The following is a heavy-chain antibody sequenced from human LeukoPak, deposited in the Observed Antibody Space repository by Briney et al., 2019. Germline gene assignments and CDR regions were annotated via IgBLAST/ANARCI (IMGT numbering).Heavy chain of an antibody. V-gene: IGHV3-53*01. CDR2: FSGDGYT. CDR3: AGDLNY. J-gene: IGHJ4*02. CDR1: GFDVTTNY. Sequence: PGGSLRLSCAASGFDVTTNYMSWVRQVPGKGLDWVSVFSGDGYTGYADSVKGRFTVSRDSSKNTMYLQMNSLRAEDSALYYCAGDLNYWGQGTLVTVSS.